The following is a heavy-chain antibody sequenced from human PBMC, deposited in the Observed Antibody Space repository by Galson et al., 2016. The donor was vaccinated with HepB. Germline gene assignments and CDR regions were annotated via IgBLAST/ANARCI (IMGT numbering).Heavy chain of an antibody. CDR1: QLSISSSA. V-gene: IGHV3-23*01. Sequence: SLRLSCAVSQLSISSSAMSWVRQAPGKGLEWVSSISAGGGSEYTDSMKGRFTTSRDISKNTLYLQMSSLRAEDTAVYYCARCSVYSSGWCNSFDPWGQGTLVIVSS. CDR3: ARCSVYSSGWCNSFDP. D-gene: IGHD6-19*01. J-gene: IGHJ5*02. CDR2: ISAGGGSE.